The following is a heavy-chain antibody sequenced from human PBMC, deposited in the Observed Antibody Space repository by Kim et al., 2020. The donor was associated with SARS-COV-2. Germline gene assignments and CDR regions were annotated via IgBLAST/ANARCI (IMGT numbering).Heavy chain of an antibody. V-gene: IGHV3-23*01. J-gene: IGHJ3*02. D-gene: IGHD6-6*01. CDR1: GFTFSSYA. CDR2: ISGSGGST. CDR3: AKDAYSSSSRIKFVVDI. Sequence: GGSLRLSCAASGFTFSSYAMSWVRQAPGKGLEWVSAISGSGGSTYYADSVKGRFTISRDNSKNTLYLQMNSLRAEDTAVYYCAKDAYSSSSRIKFVVDIWGHGTMVTVSS.